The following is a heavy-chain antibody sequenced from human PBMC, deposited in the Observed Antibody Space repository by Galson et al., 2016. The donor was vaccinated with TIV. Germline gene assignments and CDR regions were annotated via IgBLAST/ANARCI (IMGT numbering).Heavy chain of an antibody. Sequence: SVKVSCKASGYIFTSWYMHWVRQAPGQGLEWVGIVNPSGGTTSYAQKFQGRVTMTRDTSTSTVYMELNSLKSEDTAVYYCARGPGDTYGYIFDSWGQGTLVTVAS. J-gene: IGHJ5*01. CDR1: GYIFTSWY. D-gene: IGHD5-18*01. CDR2: VNPSGGTT. V-gene: IGHV1-46*01. CDR3: ARGPGDTYGYIFDS.